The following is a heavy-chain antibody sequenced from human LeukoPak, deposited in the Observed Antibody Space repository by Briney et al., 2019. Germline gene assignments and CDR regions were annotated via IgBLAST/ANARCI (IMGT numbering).Heavy chain of an antibody. Sequence: PGGSLRLSCEASGFTFSSYWMSWVRQAPGKGLEWVVNIKQDGSEKYYVDSVKGRFTISRDNSKNTLYLQMNSLRAEDTAVYYCAKELTTVTTNWFDPWGQGTLVTVSS. CDR3: AKELTTVTTNWFDP. V-gene: IGHV3-7*03. CDR2: IKQDGSEK. D-gene: IGHD4-17*01. J-gene: IGHJ5*02. CDR1: GFTFSSYW.